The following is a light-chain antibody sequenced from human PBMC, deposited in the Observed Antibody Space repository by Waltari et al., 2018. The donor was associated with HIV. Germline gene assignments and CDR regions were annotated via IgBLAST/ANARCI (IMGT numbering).Light chain of an antibody. CDR1: QGISSH. CDR2: IAS. J-gene: IGKJ2*01. Sequence: DIQLTQPPSFMSAAVGDSVTITCRASQGISSHLAWYQHKPGKAPKLLIYIASTLQSGVPSRFSGSGSGTEFTLTISSLQPEDFATYYCQQLNSYPHTFGQGTKLEIK. V-gene: IGKV1-9*01. CDR3: QQLNSYPHT.